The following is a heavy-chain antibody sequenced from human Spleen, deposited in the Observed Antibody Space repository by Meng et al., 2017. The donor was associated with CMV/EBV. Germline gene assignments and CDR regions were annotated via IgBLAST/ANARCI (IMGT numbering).Heavy chain of an antibody. CDR2: INPNASGT. CDR3: AREAHTRTAAGWFDP. CDR1: GYTFTGYY. Sequence: SGYTFTGYYLHRVRQAPGQGLEWMGWINPNASGTYYAQKFQGRVTMTRDASISTAYMQLNRLTSDDTAVYYCAREAHTRTAAGWFDPWGQGTLVTVSS. J-gene: IGHJ5*02. D-gene: IGHD6-13*01. V-gene: IGHV1-2*02.